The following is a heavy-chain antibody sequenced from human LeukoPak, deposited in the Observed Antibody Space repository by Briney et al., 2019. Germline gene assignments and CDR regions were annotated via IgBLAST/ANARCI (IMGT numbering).Heavy chain of an antibody. CDR2: INPNSGGT. D-gene: IGHD3-10*01. V-gene: IGHV1-2*02. J-gene: IGHJ4*02. CDR3: ARTYGSGNLDY. Sequence: GASVKVSCKASGYTFTGYYMHWVRQAPGQGLEWMGWINPNSGGTSYAQKFQGRVTMTRDTSISTAYMELSRLRSDDTAVYYCARTYGSGNLDYWGQGTLVTVSS. CDR1: GYTFTGYY.